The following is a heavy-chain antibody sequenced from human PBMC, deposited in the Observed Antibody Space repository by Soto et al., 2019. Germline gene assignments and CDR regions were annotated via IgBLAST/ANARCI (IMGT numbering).Heavy chain of an antibody. Sequence: EVQLLESGGGLVQPGGSLRLSCAASGFTFNNYAMTWVRQAPGKGLEWVSAISGGGDTTSYADSVKGRFTVSRDGSRNTLYLQMSSLRAEDTALYYCAKGRGGSGSLTHRVDFWGQGTLVPVSS. D-gene: IGHD3-10*01. CDR1: GFTFNNYA. J-gene: IGHJ4*02. CDR3: AKGRGGSGSLTHRVDF. V-gene: IGHV3-23*01. CDR2: ISGGGDTT.